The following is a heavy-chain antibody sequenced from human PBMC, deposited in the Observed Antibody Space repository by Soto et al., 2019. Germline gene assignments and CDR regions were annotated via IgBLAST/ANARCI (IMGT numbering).Heavy chain of an antibody. J-gene: IGHJ4*02. V-gene: IGHV3-74*01. CDR2: IDPDGSDT. Sequence: PGGSLRLSCAASGFAFSRFPMRWVRQAPRKGLVWVSRIDPDGSDTTYADSVKGRFTISRDNAKNTVYLQMSSLRAEDTALYYCATMAGTYPYWGQGTLVTVSS. CDR3: ATMAGTYPY. CDR1: GFAFSRFP. D-gene: IGHD1-26*01.